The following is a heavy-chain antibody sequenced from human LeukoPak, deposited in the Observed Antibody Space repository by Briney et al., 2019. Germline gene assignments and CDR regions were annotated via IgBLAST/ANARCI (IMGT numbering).Heavy chain of an antibody. CDR2: IIPIFGTA. V-gene: IGHV1-69*06. CDR1: GGTFRSYA. Sequence: SVKVSCKASGGTFRSYAITWVRQAPGQGLEWMGGIIPIFGTANYAQKFQGRVTITADKSTSTAYMELSSLRSEDTAVYYCARAGAAGDAFDIWGQGTMVTVSS. CDR3: ARAGAAGDAFDI. D-gene: IGHD6-13*01. J-gene: IGHJ3*02.